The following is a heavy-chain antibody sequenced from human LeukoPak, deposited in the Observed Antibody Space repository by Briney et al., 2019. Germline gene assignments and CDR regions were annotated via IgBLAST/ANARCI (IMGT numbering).Heavy chain of an antibody. Sequence: SGTLSLTCAVSGDSIDSSNWWSWVRQPPGKGLEWIAEIYHSGNTNYNPSLKSRVTISVDKSKNQISLKLSSVTAADTAVYYCARDPVAAPGTAFDYWGQGTLVTVSS. D-gene: IGHD6-13*01. CDR2: IYHSGNT. CDR1: GDSIDSSNW. J-gene: IGHJ4*02. V-gene: IGHV4-4*02. CDR3: ARDPVAAPGTAFDY.